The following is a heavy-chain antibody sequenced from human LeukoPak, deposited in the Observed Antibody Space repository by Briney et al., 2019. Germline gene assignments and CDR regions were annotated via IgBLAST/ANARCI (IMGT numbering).Heavy chain of an antibody. V-gene: IGHV4-4*07. CDR1: GGSISSYY. CDR2: IYTSGST. D-gene: IGHD3-10*01. CDR3: ARERRLYYYGSGSYYPYYMDV. J-gene: IGHJ6*03. Sequence: SETLSLTCTVSGGSISSYYWSWLRQPAGKGLEWIGRIYTSGSTNYNPSLKSRVTMSVDTSKNQFSLKLSSVTAADTAVYYCARERRLYYYGSGSYYPYYMDVWGKGTTVTVSS.